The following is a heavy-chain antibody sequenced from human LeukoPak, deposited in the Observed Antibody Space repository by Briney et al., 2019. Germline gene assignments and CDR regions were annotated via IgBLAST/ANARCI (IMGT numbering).Heavy chain of an antibody. CDR1: GGSFSGYY. CDR3: REVGVIDY. J-gene: IGHJ4*02. D-gene: IGHD3-10*01. V-gene: IGHV4-34*01. CDR2: INHSGST. Sequence: SSETLSLIRAVYGGSFSGYYWSWIRQPPDKGLEWIGEINHSGSTNYNPSLKSRVSISVDTSKNQFSLKLSSVTAADTAVYYCREVGVIDYWGQGTLVTVSS.